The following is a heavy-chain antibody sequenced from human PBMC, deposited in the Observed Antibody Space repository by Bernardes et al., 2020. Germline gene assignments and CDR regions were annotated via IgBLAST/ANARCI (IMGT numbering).Heavy chain of an antibody. CDR3: ARSPRIDYYDSSYNWFDP. D-gene: IGHD3-22*01. CDR1: GGSISSGGYY. Sequence: SETLSLTCTVSGGSISSGGYYWSWIRQHPGKGLEWIGYIYYSWSTYYNPSLKSRVTISVDTSKNQFSLKLSSVTAADTAVYYCARSPRIDYYDSSYNWFDPWGQGTLVSVCS. J-gene: IGHJ5*02. V-gene: IGHV4-31*03. CDR2: IYYSWST.